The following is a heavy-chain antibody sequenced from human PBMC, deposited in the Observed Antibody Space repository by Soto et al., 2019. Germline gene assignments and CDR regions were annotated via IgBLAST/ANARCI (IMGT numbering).Heavy chain of an antibody. CDR3: ARGYARSDY. CDR2: IKEGGNER. CDR1: GFTFSSYW. V-gene: IGHV3-7*03. J-gene: IGHJ4*02. D-gene: IGHD2-2*01. Sequence: EVQLVESGGGLVQPGGSLRLSCAASGFTFSSYWMSWVRQAPGKGPEWVANIKEGGNERYYVDSVKGRFTISRDNTKNSLFLQMNSLRVEDTAVYYCARGYARSDYWGQGTLVTVSS.